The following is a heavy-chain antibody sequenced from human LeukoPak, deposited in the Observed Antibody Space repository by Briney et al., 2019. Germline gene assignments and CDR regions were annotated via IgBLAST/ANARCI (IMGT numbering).Heavy chain of an antibody. Sequence: GRSLRLSCAASGFTFSSYAMHWVRQAPGKGLEWVAVISYDGSDYYADSVKGRFTISRDNSRDTLYLEMNSLRAEDTAVYYCAKDVSGGWPGDFDYWGQGTLVTVSS. J-gene: IGHJ4*02. CDR1: GFTFSSYA. CDR3: AKDVSGGWPGDFDY. V-gene: IGHV3-30-3*01. D-gene: IGHD6-19*01. CDR2: ISYDGSD.